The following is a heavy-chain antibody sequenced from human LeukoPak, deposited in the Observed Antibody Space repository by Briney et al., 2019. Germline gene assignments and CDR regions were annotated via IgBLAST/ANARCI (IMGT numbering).Heavy chain of an antibody. J-gene: IGHJ4*02. CDR3: AKWGDSGYDSYYFDY. CDR2: ISSSSSSI. Sequence: PGGSLRLSCAASGFTFSSYSMNWVRQAPGKGLEWVSSISSSSSSIYYADSVKGRFTISRDNAKNSLYLQMNSLRAEDTAVYYCAKWGDSGYDSYYFDYWGQGTLVTVSS. D-gene: IGHD5-12*01. CDR1: GFTFSSYS. V-gene: IGHV3-21*04.